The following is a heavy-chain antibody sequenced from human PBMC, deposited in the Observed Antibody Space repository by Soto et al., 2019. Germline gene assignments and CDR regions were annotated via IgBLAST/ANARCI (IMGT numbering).Heavy chain of an antibody. CDR1: GFIVSSNQ. V-gene: IGHV3-53*01. D-gene: IGHD3-3*01. J-gene: IGHJ4*02. CDR3: VRGPSDHKLRLVEWPYGDY. Sequence: GGSLRLSCVASGFIVSSNQMSWVRQAPGKGLEWVSVIYSGHTTYYADSVEGRFTISRDDSKNTLYLQMNSLRVEDTAVYYCVRGPSDHKLRLVEWPYGDYWGQGALVTVSS. CDR2: IYSGHTT.